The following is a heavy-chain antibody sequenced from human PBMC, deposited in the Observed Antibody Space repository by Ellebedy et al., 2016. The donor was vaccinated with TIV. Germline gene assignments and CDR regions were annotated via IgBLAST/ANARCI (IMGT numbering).Heavy chain of an antibody. CDR2: IKGDGSEI. CDR3: VKTYDSSGYYDY. Sequence: GESLKISCAASGFTFSNYWMSWLRQAPGKGLEWVASIKGDGSEIHYVDSVKGRFTISRDNAKSSLHLQMDNLRVEDTAIYSCVKTYDSSGYYDYWGQGTLVTVSS. V-gene: IGHV3-7*01. D-gene: IGHD3-22*01. J-gene: IGHJ4*02. CDR1: GFTFSNYW.